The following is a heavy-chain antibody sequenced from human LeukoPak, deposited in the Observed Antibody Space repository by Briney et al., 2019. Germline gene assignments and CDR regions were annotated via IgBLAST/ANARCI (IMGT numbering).Heavy chain of an antibody. D-gene: IGHD6-13*01. V-gene: IGHV4-39*07. CDR1: DDSISSISFY. CDR3: VAYTSSLRWFDP. J-gene: IGHJ5*02. Sequence: SSETLSLTCTVSDDSISSISFYWGWIRQPPGKGLEWIGSIYDGGTTYYNPSLESRVTMSLDTSKKQFSLRLRSVTAADTAVYYCVAYTSSLRWFDPWGQGTLVIVSS. CDR2: IYDGGTT.